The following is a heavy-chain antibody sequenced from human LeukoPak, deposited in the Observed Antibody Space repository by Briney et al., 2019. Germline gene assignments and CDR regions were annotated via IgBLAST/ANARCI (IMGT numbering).Heavy chain of an antibody. J-gene: IGHJ4*02. Sequence: GESLKISCKGSGYSFTSYWIVWVRQMPGKGLEWMGSIYPGDSDTRYSPSFQGQVTISADKSITTAYLQWSSLKASDTAMYYCARLGYCGGSGCYYFDYWGQGTLVTVSS. CDR1: GYSFTSYW. CDR3: ARLGYCGGSGCYYFDY. CDR2: IYPGDSDT. V-gene: IGHV5-51*01. D-gene: IGHD2-15*01.